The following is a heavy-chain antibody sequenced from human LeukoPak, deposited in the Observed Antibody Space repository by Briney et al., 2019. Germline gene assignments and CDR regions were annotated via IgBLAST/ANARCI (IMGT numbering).Heavy chain of an antibody. Sequence: GGSLRLSCAASGFTFSSYAMSWVRQAPGKGLEWVSAISGSGGSTYYADSVKGRFTISRDNSKNTLYLQMNSLRAEDTAVYYCAKGQSDYGDYGFVGYFDYWGQGTLVTVSS. CDR3: AKGQSDYGDYGFVGYFDY. V-gene: IGHV3-23*01. J-gene: IGHJ4*02. CDR1: GFTFSSYA. CDR2: ISGSGGST. D-gene: IGHD4-17*01.